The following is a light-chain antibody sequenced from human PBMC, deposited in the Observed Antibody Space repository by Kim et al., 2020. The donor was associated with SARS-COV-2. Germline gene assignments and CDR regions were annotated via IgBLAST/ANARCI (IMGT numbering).Light chain of an antibody. J-gene: IGLJ1*01. CDR3: QTWGTGIHYV. Sequence: VKLTCTLSSGHSSYAIAWHQQQPEKGPRYLMKLNSDGSHTKGDGIPDRFSGSSSGAGRYLTISSLQSEDEADYYCQTWGTGIHYVFGTGTKVTVL. CDR1: SGHSSYA. CDR2: LNSDGSH. V-gene: IGLV4-69*01.